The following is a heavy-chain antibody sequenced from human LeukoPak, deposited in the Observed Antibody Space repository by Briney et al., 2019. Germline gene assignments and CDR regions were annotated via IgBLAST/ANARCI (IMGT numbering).Heavy chain of an antibody. CDR1: GFTFSSYW. D-gene: IGHD3-22*01. CDR3: ARDLYRIVVVPHYFDY. Sequence: GGSLRLSCAASGFTFSSYWMSWVRQAPGKGLEWVALISYDGSHKYYADSVKGRFTISRDNSKNTLYLQMNSLRAEDTAVYYCARDLYRIVVVPHYFDYWGQGTLVTVSS. V-gene: IGHV3-30*03. CDR2: ISYDGSHK. J-gene: IGHJ4*02.